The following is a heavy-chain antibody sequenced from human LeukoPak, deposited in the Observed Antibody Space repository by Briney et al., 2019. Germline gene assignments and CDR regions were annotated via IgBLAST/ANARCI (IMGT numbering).Heavy chain of an antibody. Sequence: PSETLSLTCSVSGGSIDTTYWSWIRQPPGKGLEWIGYIYHSGSTYYNPSLKSRVTISVDRSKNQFSLKLSSVTAADTAVYYCARVGYCSSTSCHGWLDPWGQGTLVTVSS. J-gene: IGHJ5*02. CDR1: GGSIDTTY. CDR3: ARVGYCSSTSCHGWLDP. V-gene: IGHV4-59*12. D-gene: IGHD2-2*01. CDR2: IYHSGST.